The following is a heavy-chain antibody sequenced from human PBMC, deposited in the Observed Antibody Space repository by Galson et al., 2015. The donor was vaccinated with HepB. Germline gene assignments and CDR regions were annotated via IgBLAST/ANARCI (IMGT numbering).Heavy chain of an antibody. V-gene: IGHV3-66*01. J-gene: IGHJ6*02. CDR2: IYSGGST. CDR1: GFTVSSNY. Sequence: SLRLSCAASGFTVSSNYMSWVRQAPGKGLEWVSVIYSGGSTYYADSVKGRFTISRDNSKNTLYLQMNSLRAEDTAVYYCARDLIVVVPAARHYYYYGMDVWGQGTTVTVSS. D-gene: IGHD2-2*01. CDR3: ARDLIVVVPAARHYYYYGMDV.